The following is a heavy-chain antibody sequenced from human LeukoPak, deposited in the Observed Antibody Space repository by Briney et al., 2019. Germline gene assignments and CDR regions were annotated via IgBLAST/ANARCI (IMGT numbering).Heavy chain of an antibody. CDR3: ARLFSFGVITNYYYYYYMDV. J-gene: IGHJ6*03. CDR2: INNSGST. V-gene: IGHV4-34*01. CDR1: GGSFSGYY. Sequence: PSETLSLTCAVYGGSFSGYYWSWIRQPPGKGREWIGEINNSGSTNYNPSLKSRVTISVDTSKNQFSLKLSSVTAADTAVYYCARLFSFGVITNYYYYYYMDVWGKGTTVTVSS. D-gene: IGHD3-22*01.